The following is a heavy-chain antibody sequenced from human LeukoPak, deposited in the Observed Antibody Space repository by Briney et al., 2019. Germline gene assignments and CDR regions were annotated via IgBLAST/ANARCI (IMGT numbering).Heavy chain of an antibody. CDR2: IYPNSGGT. D-gene: IGHD6-13*01. V-gene: IGHV1-2*02. CDR1: GFTFTGYY. CDR3: ARVFGYSSSWYHY. Sequence: ASVKVSCKASGFTFTGYYMHWVRQAPGQGLEWMGWIYPNSGGTNYAQKFQGRVTMTRDTSISAAYMELSRLRSDDTAVYYCARVFGYSSSWYHYWGQGTLVTVSS. J-gene: IGHJ4*02.